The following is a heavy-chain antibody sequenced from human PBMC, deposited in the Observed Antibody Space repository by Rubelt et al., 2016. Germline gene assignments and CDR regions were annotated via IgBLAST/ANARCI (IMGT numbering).Heavy chain of an antibody. J-gene: IGHJ3*02. D-gene: IGHD2-2*01. Sequence: QVQLQQWGAGLLKPSETLSLTCAVYGGSFSGYYWSWIRQPPGKGLEWIGEINHSGSTNYNPSLKSRVTISVDTSKNQFSLKLSSVTAADTAVYYCASGLPLVVPATDAFDIWGQGTMVTVSS. CDR1: GGSFSGYY. CDR3: ASGLPLVVPATDAFDI. CDR2: INHSGST. V-gene: IGHV4-34*01.